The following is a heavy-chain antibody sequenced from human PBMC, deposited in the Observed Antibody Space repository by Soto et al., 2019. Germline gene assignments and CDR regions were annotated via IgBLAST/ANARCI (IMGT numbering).Heavy chain of an antibody. D-gene: IGHD6-19*01. J-gene: IGHJ6*02. Sequence: SETLSLTCTVSGGSISSYYWSWIRQPPGKGLEWIGYIYYRGSTNYNPSLKSRVTISVDTSKNQFSLKLSSVTAADTAVYYCARVPPAVAGNYYYYGMDVWGQGTTVTVSS. CDR1: GGSISSYY. CDR3: ARVPPAVAGNYYYYGMDV. V-gene: IGHV4-59*01. CDR2: IYYRGST.